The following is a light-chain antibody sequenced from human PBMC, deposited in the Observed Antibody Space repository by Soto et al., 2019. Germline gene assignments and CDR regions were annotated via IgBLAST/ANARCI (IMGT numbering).Light chain of an antibody. J-gene: IGLJ2*01. Sequence: QSALTQPASVSGSPGQSITISCTGTSSDVGGYNYVSWYQQHPGQVPKLTIYEVTNRPSGVSSRFSGSKSGNTASLTISGLQAEDEADYYCSSYTSSSTSVIFGRGTKLTVL. CDR3: SSYTSSSTSVI. CDR2: EVT. CDR1: SSDVGGYNY. V-gene: IGLV2-14*01.